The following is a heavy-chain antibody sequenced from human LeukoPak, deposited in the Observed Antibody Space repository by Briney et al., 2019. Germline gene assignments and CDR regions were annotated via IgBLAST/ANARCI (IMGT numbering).Heavy chain of an antibody. CDR1: GFTFSSYW. J-gene: IGHJ6*03. CDR3: ARDYGSGSYHFYYYYYMDV. CDR2: INSDGSST. Sequence: GGSLRLSCAASGFTFSSYWMHWVRQAPGKGLVWVSRINSDGSSTSYADSVKGRFTISRDNAKNTLYLQMNSLRAEDTAVYYCARDYGSGSYHFYYYYYMDVWGKGTTVTISS. D-gene: IGHD3-10*01. V-gene: IGHV3-74*01.